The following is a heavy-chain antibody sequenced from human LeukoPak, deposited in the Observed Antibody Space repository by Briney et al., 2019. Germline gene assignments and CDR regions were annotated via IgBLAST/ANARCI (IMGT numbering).Heavy chain of an antibody. CDR1: GFGFSRYW. V-gene: IGHV3-21*01. CDR3: ARDMGDYSSGYYFDY. D-gene: IGHD6-19*01. CDR2: ISSSSNYI. J-gene: IGHJ4*02. Sequence: GGSLRLSCAASGFGFSRYWMHWVRQAPGKGLEWVSSISSSSNYIYYADSVKGRFTISRDNAKNSLYLQMNSLRAEDTAVYYCARDMGDYSSGYYFDYWGQGTLVTVSS.